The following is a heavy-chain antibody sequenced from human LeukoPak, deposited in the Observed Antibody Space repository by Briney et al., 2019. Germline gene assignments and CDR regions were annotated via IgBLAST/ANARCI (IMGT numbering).Heavy chain of an antibody. CDR3: ARRYGSGVYNWFDP. CDR1: GGSIRSYY. Sequence: SETLSLTCTVSGGSIRSYYWSWIRQPPGKGLEWIAYIYYSGSTNYNPSLKSRVTMSVDTSKNQFSLKLSPVTAADTAVYYCARRYGSGVYNWFDPWGQGTLVTVSS. D-gene: IGHD3-10*01. V-gene: IGHV4-59*12. CDR2: IYYSGST. J-gene: IGHJ5*02.